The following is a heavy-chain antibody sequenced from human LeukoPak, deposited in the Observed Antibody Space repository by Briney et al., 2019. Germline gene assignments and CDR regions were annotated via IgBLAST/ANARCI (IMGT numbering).Heavy chain of an antibody. V-gene: IGHV1-18*01. Sequence: GASVTVSCKASGYTFTSYGISWVRQAPGQGPEWMGWISAYNGNTNYAQKLQGRVTMTTDTSTSTAYMELRSLRSDDTAVYYCARDPPHLRYDSSGNPDYWGQGTLVTVSS. CDR2: ISAYNGNT. CDR1: GYTFTSYG. D-gene: IGHD3-22*01. CDR3: ARDPPHLRYDSSGNPDY. J-gene: IGHJ4*02.